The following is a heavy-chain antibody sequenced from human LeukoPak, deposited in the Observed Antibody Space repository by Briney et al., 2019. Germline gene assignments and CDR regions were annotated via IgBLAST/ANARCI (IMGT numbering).Heavy chain of an antibody. Sequence: GGSLRLSCAASGFTVSSNYMSWVRQAPGKGLEWVSVIYSGGSTYYADSVKGRFTISRDNSKNTPYLQMNSLRAEDTAVYYCARDTRPDYYGSGSYNWGQGTLVTVSS. D-gene: IGHD3-10*01. J-gene: IGHJ4*02. V-gene: IGHV3-66*01. CDR1: GFTVSSNY. CDR3: ARDTRPDYYGSGSYN. CDR2: IYSGGST.